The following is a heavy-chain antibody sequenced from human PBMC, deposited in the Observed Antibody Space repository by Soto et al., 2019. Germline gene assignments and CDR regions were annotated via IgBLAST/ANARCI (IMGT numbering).Heavy chain of an antibody. D-gene: IGHD2-2*01. CDR1: GFTFSSYD. CDR3: ARDAQKRYCSSTSCYLTTRNYYMDV. V-gene: IGHV3-13*01. CDR2: IGTAGDT. Sequence: GGSLRLSCAASGFTFSSYDMHWVRQATGKGLEWVSAIGTAGDTYYPGSVKGRFTISRENAKNSLYLQMNSLRAGDTAVYYCARDAQKRYCSSTSCYLTTRNYYMDVWGKGTTVTVSS. J-gene: IGHJ6*03.